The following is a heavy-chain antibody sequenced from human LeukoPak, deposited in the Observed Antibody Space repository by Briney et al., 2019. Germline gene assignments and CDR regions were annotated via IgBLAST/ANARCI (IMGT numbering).Heavy chain of an antibody. J-gene: IGHJ5*02. V-gene: IGHV5-10-1*01. CDR2: IDPSESYS. D-gene: IGHD3-3*01. CDR3: VRDLSRNCFDP. CDR1: GYSFTSHR. Sequence: NLGESLRISCKGSGYSFTSHRITWVRQLPGKGLEWMGRIDPSESYSNYSPSFQGHVTISVDKSISTAYLQWSSLKASDTAMYYSVRDLSRNCFDPWGQGTLVIVSS.